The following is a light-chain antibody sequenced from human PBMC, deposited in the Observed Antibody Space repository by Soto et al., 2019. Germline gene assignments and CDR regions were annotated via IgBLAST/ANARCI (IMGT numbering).Light chain of an antibody. CDR2: NVN. CDR3: SSFTSSTTDV. V-gene: IGLV2-14*01. Sequence: QSALTQPASVSGSPGQSITISCTGTSSDVGGYNYVSWYQQYPGEVPKLIIINVNNRPSGVSHRFSGSKSGNTASLTISGLQAEDEADYYCSSFTSSTTDVFGTGTKLTVL. J-gene: IGLJ1*01. CDR1: SSDVGGYNY.